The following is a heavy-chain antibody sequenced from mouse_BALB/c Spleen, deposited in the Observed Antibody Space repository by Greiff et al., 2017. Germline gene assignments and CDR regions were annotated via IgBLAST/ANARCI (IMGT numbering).Heavy chain of an antibody. CDR3: ARDSPGRGYFDY. CDR1: GFSLTSYG. CDR2: IWAGGST. Sequence: VHLVESGPGLVAPSQSLSITCTVSGFSLTSYGVHWVRQPPGKGLEWLGVIWAGGSTNYNSALMSRLSISKDNSKSQVFLKMNSLQTDDTAMYYCARDSPGRGYFDYWGQGTTLTVSS. J-gene: IGHJ2*01. D-gene: IGHD6-1*01. V-gene: IGHV2-9*02.